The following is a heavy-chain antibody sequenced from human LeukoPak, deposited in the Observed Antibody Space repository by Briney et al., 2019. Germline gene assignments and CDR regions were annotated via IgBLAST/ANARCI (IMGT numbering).Heavy chain of an antibody. D-gene: IGHD3-16*01. CDR1: GGSISSYY. V-gene: IGHV4-59*01. Sequence: SQTLSLTCTVSGGSISSYYWSWIRQPPGKGLEWIGYIYYSGSTNYNPSLKSRVTISVDTSKNQFSLKLSSVTAADTAVYYCARYYDYSEYYFDYWGQGTLATVSS. CDR2: IYYSGST. J-gene: IGHJ4*02. CDR3: ARYYDYSEYYFDY.